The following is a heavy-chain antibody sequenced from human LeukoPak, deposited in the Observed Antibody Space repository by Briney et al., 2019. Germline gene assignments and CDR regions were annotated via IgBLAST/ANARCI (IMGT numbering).Heavy chain of an antibody. CDR2: IYYSGST. CDR3: ARVWSCSSE. Sequence: SETLSLTCTVSGGSISSHYWSWIRQPPGKGLEWIGYIYYSGSTNYNPSLKSRVTISVDTSKNQFSLKLSSVTAADTAVYYCARVWSCSSEWGQGTLVTVSS. D-gene: IGHD6-6*01. CDR1: GGSISSHY. V-gene: IGHV4-59*11. J-gene: IGHJ4*02.